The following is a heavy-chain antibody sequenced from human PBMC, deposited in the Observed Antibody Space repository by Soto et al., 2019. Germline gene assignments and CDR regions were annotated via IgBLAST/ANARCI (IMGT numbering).Heavy chain of an antibody. Sequence: SGPTLVNPTQTLTLTCTFSGFSLSTSGVGVGWIRQPPGKALEWLGIIFWDDDKRYRPSLKSRLTITKDTSKNQLVLTMTNMDPGNTGTYYCAQFRGKQLGPRARFANGGQEPPATVSS. V-gene: IGHV2-5*02. D-gene: IGHD1-1*01. CDR1: GFSLSTSGVG. CDR2: IFWDDDK. J-gene: IGHJ4*02. CDR3: AQFRGKQLGPRARFAN.